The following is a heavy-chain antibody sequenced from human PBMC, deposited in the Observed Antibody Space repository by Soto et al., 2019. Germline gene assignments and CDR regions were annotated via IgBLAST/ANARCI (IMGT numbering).Heavy chain of an antibody. J-gene: IGHJ4*02. CDR2: VVPMYDSV. CDR1: GGTSNTYT. D-gene: IGHD1-26*01. CDR3: ASWRSYSGSYCFDY. Sequence: SVKVSCKASGGTSNTYTINWLRQAPGRGLEWVGQVVPMYDSVNYAETFQGRVTITVGKSTNTAYMELTSLRSQDTALYFCASWRSYSGSYCFDYWGQGTLVTVSS. V-gene: IGHV1-69*06.